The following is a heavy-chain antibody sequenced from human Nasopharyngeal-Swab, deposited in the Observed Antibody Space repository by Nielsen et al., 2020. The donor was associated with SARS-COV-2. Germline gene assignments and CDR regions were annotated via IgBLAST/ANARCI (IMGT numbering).Heavy chain of an antibody. CDR3: AFYGSMNYYRDYYQYTLDV. CDR1: GYSFSNYW. J-gene: IGHJ6*02. Sequence: GESLKISCKGSGYSFSNYWIGWVCQMPGKGLEWMGIIYPGDSDTRYSPSFQGQVTISADKSISTVYLQWNSLKASDTAIYYCAFYGSMNYYRDYYQYTLDVWGQGTTVTVSS. D-gene: IGHD3-10*01. CDR2: IYPGDSDT. V-gene: IGHV5-51*01.